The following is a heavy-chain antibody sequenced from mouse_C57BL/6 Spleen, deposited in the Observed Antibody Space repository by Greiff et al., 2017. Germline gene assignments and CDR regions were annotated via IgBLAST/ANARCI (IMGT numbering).Heavy chain of an antibody. CDR2: IYPGDGDT. Sequence: QVQLQQSGAELVKPGASVKISCKASGYAFSSYWMNWVKQRPGKGLEWIGQIYPGDGDTNYNGKFKGKATLTADKSSSTAYMQLSSLTSEDSAVYFGARRGDDYGYAMDYWGQGTSVTVSS. V-gene: IGHV1-80*01. D-gene: IGHD2-4*01. CDR1: GYAFSSYW. J-gene: IGHJ4*01. CDR3: ARRGDDYGYAMDY.